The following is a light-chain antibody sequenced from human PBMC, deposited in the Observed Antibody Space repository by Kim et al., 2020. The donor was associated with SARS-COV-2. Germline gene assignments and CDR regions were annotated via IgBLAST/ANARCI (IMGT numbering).Light chain of an antibody. J-gene: IGLJ2*01. CDR3: CSYAGSSTYGV. V-gene: IGLV2-23*02. CDR1: SSNVGSNNL. CDR2: GVN. Sequence: PITISCTGTSSNVGSNNLVSWYQQHPGQAPKLIIYGVNKRPSGVSKRFSGSKSGNTASLTISGLQAEDEADYYCCSYAGSSTYGVFGGGTQLTVL.